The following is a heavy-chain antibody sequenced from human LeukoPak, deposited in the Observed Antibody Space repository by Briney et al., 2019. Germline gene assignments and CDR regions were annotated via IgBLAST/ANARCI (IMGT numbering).Heavy chain of an antibody. CDR1: GGSISSSSYY. V-gene: IGHV4-39*01. Sequence: PSETLSLTCTVSGGSISSSSYYWGWIRQPPGKGLEWIGSIYYSGSTYCNPSLKSRVTISVDTSKNQFSLKLSSVTAADTAVYYCASITPEWLSIANFDYWGQGTLVTVSS. D-gene: IGHD3-3*01. CDR3: ASITPEWLSIANFDY. CDR2: IYYSGST. J-gene: IGHJ4*02.